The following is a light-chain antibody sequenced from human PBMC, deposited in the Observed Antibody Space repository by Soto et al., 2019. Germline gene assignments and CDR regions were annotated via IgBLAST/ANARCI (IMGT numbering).Light chain of an antibody. CDR2: AAS. CDR3: QEYNSAPWT. V-gene: IGKV1-27*01. Sequence: DIQMTQSPSSLSASVGDRVTITCRASQGISTYLAWYQQRPGTVPKLLIYAASTLQSGVPSRFSGSGSGTDFTLTISSLQPGDVATYYCQEYNSAPWTFGQGTKVEIK. CDR1: QGISTY. J-gene: IGKJ1*01.